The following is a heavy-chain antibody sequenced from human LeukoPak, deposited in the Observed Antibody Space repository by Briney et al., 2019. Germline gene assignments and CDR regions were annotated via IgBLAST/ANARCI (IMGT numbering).Heavy chain of an antibody. J-gene: IGHJ4*02. D-gene: IGHD2-8*01. CDR3: AANVWSTGMDY. V-gene: IGHV4-39*07. CDR2: IYYTGST. CDR1: GDSISSSSYY. Sequence: TPSETLSLTCTVSGDSISSSSYYWGWIRQPPGKGLEWIGTIYYTGSTYYNPSLKSRVTISVDTSNNQFSLRLSSVTAADTGVYYCAANVWSTGMDYWGQGTSVTVSS.